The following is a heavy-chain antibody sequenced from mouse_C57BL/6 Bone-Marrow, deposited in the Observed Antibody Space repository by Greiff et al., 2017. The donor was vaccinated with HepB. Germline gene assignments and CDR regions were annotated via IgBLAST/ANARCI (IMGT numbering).Heavy chain of an antibody. J-gene: IGHJ1*03. CDR1: GFSFNTYA. V-gene: IGHV10-1*01. CDR2: IRSKSNNYAT. CDR3: VSPYGYDDWYFDV. Sequence: DAGGGLVQPKGSLKLSCAASGFSFNTYAMNWVRQAPGKGLEWVARIRSKSNNYATYYADSVKDRFTISRDDSESMLYLQMNNLKTEDTAMYYCVSPYGYDDWYFDVWGTGTTVTVSS. D-gene: IGHD2-2*01.